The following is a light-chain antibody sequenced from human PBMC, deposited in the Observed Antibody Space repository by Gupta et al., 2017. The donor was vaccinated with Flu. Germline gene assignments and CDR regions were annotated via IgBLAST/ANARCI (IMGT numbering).Light chain of an antibody. V-gene: IGLV1-51*02. CDR2: ENN. CDR3: GKWDSSLSAGV. CDR1: GSNMGKNE. J-gene: IGLJ3*02. Sequence: KVTISCSGRGSNMGKNEVSWYQHLPGTAPKLSSWENNKRPSGIPYRFPGSKSGTSATRGITGLQTGDEAEDDCGKWDSSLSAGVFGGGTKLTVL.